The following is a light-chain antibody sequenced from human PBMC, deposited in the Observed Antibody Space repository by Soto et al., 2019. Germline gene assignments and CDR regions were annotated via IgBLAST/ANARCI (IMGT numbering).Light chain of an antibody. CDR2: ATS. Sequence: EIVLTQSPGTLSLSPGERATLSCRASQSVSSSYLSWYQHTPGQAPRLLIYATSSRATGIPERFSGSGSGTDFTLTISRLEPEDFAVYYCQQYGNSLTFGGGTKVEIK. CDR1: QSVSSSY. J-gene: IGKJ4*01. V-gene: IGKV3-20*01. CDR3: QQYGNSLT.